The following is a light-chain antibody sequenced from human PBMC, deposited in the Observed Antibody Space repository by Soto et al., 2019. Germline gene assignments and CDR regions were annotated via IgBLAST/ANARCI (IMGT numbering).Light chain of an antibody. J-gene: IGKJ4*01. CDR3: QQYNNWPLLT. CDR2: GAS. V-gene: IGKV3-15*01. Sequence: EIVLTQSPATLSVSPGGRATLSCRASQSISDTLAWYQQKPGQAPRLLIYGASTRATGIPARFSGSGSGTEFTLTISSLQSEDFAVYYCQQYNNWPLLTFGGGTKVDIK. CDR1: QSISDT.